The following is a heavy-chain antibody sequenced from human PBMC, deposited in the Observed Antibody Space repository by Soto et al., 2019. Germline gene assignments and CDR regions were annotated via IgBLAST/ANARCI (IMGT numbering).Heavy chain of an antibody. J-gene: IGHJ4*02. V-gene: IGHV4-4*02. Sequence: QVQLQESGPGPVKPSGTLSLTYAVSGGSISSSNWWSWVRQPPGKGLEWIGEIYHSGNTNYNPSLKSRVTMAVDKSRNQFSLKLSSVTAADTAVYYCARRWGEGRVDYWGQGTLVTVCS. CDR3: ARRWGEGRVDY. D-gene: IGHD3-10*01. CDR1: GGSISSSNW. CDR2: IYHSGNT.